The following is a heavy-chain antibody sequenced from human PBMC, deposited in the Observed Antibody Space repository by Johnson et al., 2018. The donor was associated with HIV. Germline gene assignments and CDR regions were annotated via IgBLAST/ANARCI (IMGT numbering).Heavy chain of an antibody. CDR3: ARVWLLGAFDS. V-gene: IGHV3-33*01. CDR2: IWFDGTNK. CDR1: GFTFSSYG. J-gene: IGHJ3*02. D-gene: IGHD3-16*01. Sequence: QMLLVESGGGAVQPGRSLRLSCAASGFTFSSYGMHWVRQAPDKGLEWVAVIWFDGTNKYYADSVKGRFTISRDNSKNTLYLQMNSLRAEDTAVYYCARVWLLGAFDSWGQGTMVTVSS.